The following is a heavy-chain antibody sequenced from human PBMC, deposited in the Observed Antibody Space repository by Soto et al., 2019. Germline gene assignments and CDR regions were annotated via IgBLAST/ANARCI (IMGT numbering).Heavy chain of an antibody. J-gene: IGHJ6*03. V-gene: IGHV1-3*01. CDR2: INAGNGNT. CDR1: GYTFTSYA. CDR3: ARSSTIFGGPPLYMDV. D-gene: IGHD3-3*01. Sequence: ASVKVSCKASGYTFTSYAMHWVRQAPGQRLEWMGWINAGNGNTKYSQKFQGRVTITRDTSASTAYMELSSLRSEDTAVYYCARSSTIFGGPPLYMDVWGKGTTVTVSS.